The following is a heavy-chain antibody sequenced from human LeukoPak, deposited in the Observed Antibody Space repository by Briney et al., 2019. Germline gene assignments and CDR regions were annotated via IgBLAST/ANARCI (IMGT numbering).Heavy chain of an antibody. CDR1: GYNFTNYW. Sequence: GESLKISCKGSGYNFTNYWIGWVRQLPGKGLEWMGIIYPGDSDTRYSPSFQGQVTISADKSIRTAYVQWSSLKASDTAMYYCARQEGIMGTNDYWGQGTLVTVSS. CDR2: IYPGDSDT. V-gene: IGHV5-51*01. CDR3: ARQEGIMGTNDY. J-gene: IGHJ4*02. D-gene: IGHD5-12*01.